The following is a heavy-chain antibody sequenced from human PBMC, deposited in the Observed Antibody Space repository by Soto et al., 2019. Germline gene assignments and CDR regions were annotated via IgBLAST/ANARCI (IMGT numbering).Heavy chain of an antibody. D-gene: IGHD3-3*01. CDR3: AMSIWAGLLRFLEWSGMDV. CDR1: GGSFSGYY. V-gene: IGHV4-34*01. Sequence: SETLSLTSAVYGGSFSGYYWSWIRQPPGKGLEWIGEINHSGSTNYNPSLKSRVTISVDTSKNQFSLKLSSVTAADTAVYYCAMSIWAGLLRFLEWSGMDVWGQGTTVTVSS. J-gene: IGHJ6*02. CDR2: INHSGST.